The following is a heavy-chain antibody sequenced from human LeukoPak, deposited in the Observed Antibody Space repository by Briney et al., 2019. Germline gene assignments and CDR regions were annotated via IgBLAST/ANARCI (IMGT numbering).Heavy chain of an antibody. D-gene: IGHD3-3*01. CDR3: ARDLGYDFWSGYFRTYYYYYYMDV. Sequence: ASVKVSCKASGYTFTSYAMNWVRQAPGQGLEWMGWINTNTGNPTYAQGFTGRFVFSLDTSVSTAYLQISSLKAEDTAVYYCARDLGYDFWSGYFRTYYYYYYMDVWGKGTTVTVSS. CDR1: GYTFTSYA. J-gene: IGHJ6*03. V-gene: IGHV7-4-1*02. CDR2: INTNTGNP.